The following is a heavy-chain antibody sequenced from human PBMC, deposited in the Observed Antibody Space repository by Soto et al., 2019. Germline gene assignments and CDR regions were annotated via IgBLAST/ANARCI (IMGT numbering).Heavy chain of an antibody. CDR2: IIPKLGPA. Sequence: QVQLVQSGAEVKEPGSSVKVSCKASGGGNLRDYRTTWVRRAPGQGLEGMGGIIPKLGPANYAQNFQGRVTITEDESTNTVYMELRSLRSDDTAVYYCARGGDCYNFGAVYWGQGTPVTVSS. J-gene: IGHJ4*02. D-gene: IGHD2-21*01. V-gene: IGHV1-69*01. CDR1: GGGNLRDYR. CDR3: ARGGDCYNFGAVY.